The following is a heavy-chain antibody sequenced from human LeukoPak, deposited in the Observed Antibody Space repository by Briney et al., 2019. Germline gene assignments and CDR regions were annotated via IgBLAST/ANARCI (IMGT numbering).Heavy chain of an antibody. V-gene: IGHV4-39*07. D-gene: IGHD3-3*01. CDR2: IYYSGST. CDR3: ARDSSAKYDFWSGYSRYYMDV. Sequence: PSETLSLTCTVSGGSISSSSYYWGWIRQPPGKGLEWIGSIYYSGSTYYNPSLKSRVTISVDTSKSQFSLKLSSVTAADTAVYYCARDSSAKYDFWSGYSRYYMDVWGKGTTVTVSS. CDR1: GGSISSSSYY. J-gene: IGHJ6*03.